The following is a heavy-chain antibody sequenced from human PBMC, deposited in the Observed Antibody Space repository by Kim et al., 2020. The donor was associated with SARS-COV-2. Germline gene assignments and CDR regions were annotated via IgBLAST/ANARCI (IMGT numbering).Heavy chain of an antibody. J-gene: IGHJ4*02. D-gene: IGHD3-10*01. CDR2: IYQTGTT. CDR3: ARVAIRGEIDS. V-gene: IGHV4-4*02. Sequence: SETLSLTCSVSGVSIGNDNWWSWVRQAPGKGLEGIGEIYQTGTTNYSPSLKSRALMSVDRSRSQFSLTLTSVTAADTAVYYCARVAIRGEIDSWGRGTLVTVSS. CDR1: GVSIGNDNW.